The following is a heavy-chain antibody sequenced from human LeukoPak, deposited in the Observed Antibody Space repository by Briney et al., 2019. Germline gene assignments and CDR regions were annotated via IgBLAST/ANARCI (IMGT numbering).Heavy chain of an antibody. Sequence: GGSLRLSCAASGFTFSSYWMSWVRQAPGKGLEWVANIKQDGSEKYYVDSVKGRFTISRDNAKNSLYLQMNSLRAEDTAVYYCARDLVSYDSSGYYSDWGQGTLVTVSS. CDR2: IKQDGSEK. J-gene: IGHJ4*02. CDR3: ARDLVSYDSSGYYSD. V-gene: IGHV3-7*01. D-gene: IGHD3-22*01. CDR1: GFTFSSYW.